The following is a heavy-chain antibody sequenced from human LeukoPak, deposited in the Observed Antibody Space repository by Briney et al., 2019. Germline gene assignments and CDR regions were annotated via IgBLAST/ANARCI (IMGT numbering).Heavy chain of an antibody. D-gene: IGHD3-3*01. Sequence: PGGSLRLSCAGSGFILSGYFMSWVRQAPGKGLEWVASIKHDGSEEYYVDSVRGRFTISRDNTKSSLYLQMSSLRAEDTAVYYCATDRGWRTSGYYLYYFESWGQGTLVTVSS. J-gene: IGHJ4*02. CDR3: ATDRGWRTSGYYLYYFES. CDR1: GFILSGYF. CDR2: IKHDGSEE. V-gene: IGHV3-7*01.